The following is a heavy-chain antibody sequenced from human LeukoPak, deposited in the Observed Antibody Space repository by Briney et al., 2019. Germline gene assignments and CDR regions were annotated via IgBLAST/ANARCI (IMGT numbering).Heavy chain of an antibody. V-gene: IGHV4-31*03. Sequence: SETLSLTCTVSGGSISSGGYYWSWIRQHPGKGLEWIGYIYYSGSTYYNPSLKSRVTISVDTSKNQFSLKLSSVTAADTAVYYCAREGHWHTNTFDYWGQGTLVTVSS. J-gene: IGHJ4*02. D-gene: IGHD2-2*01. CDR2: IYYSGST. CDR1: GGSISSGGYY. CDR3: AREGHWHTNTFDY.